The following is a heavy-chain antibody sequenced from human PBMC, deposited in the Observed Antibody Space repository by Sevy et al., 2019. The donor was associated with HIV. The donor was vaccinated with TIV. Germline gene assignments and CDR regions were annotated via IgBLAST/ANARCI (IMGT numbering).Heavy chain of an antibody. J-gene: IGHJ4*02. Sequence: SETLSLTCTVSGGSISSSDYFWGWIRQPPGKGLEWIGTIYYNADTYHNPSLTSRVTISVDTSKNQFSLRMTSVTALDMAVYYCARHGAWRFYFDFWGRGALVTVSS. CDR2: IYYNADT. V-gene: IGHV4-39*01. CDR1: GGSISSSDYF. CDR3: ARHGAWRFYFDF. D-gene: IGHD3-16*01.